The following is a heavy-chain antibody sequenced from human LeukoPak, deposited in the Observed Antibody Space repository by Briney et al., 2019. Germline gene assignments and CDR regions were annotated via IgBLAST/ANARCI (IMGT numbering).Heavy chain of an antibody. CDR2: ISGSGGST. CDR1: GFTFSSYA. Sequence: PGGSLRLSCAASGFTFSSYAMSWVRQAPGKGLEWVSAISGSGGSTYYADSVKGRFTISRDNSKNTLYLQMNSLRAEDTAVYYRAKEGTYYDSSGYPNFFDYWGQGTLVTVSS. CDR3: AKEGTYYDSSGYPNFFDY. J-gene: IGHJ4*02. V-gene: IGHV3-23*01. D-gene: IGHD3-22*01.